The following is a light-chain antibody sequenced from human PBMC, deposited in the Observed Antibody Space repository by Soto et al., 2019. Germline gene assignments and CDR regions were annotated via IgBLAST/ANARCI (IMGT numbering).Light chain of an antibody. Sequence: VVLTQSPATLSVSPGGRATLSCRASQSISTFLAWYQQKPGQAPRLLIDYASNRASGIPARFSGSGSGTDFTLTISNLESEDSAVYYCHQGRSFGQGTRVEI. V-gene: IGKV3-11*01. CDR1: QSISTF. CDR2: YAS. J-gene: IGKJ5*01. CDR3: HQGRS.